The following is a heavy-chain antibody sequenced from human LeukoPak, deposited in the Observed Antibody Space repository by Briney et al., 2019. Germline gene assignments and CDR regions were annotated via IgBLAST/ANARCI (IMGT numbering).Heavy chain of an antibody. CDR1: GFTFRSPW. J-gene: IGHJ4*02. CDR2: INEDGSQK. CDR3: ARVYGVGWLQWGLLDY. Sequence: GGSLRLSCVESGFTFRSPWMAWLRQAPEKGLEWVANINEDGSQKYYLGSVTGRFTISRDNAKNSLYLQMNSLSAEDTAMYYCARVYGVGWLQWGLLDYWGQGTLVTVSS. V-gene: IGHV3-7*03. D-gene: IGHD5-24*01.